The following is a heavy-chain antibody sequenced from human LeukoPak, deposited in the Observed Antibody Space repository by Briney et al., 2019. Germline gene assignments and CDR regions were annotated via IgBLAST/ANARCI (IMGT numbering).Heavy chain of an antibody. D-gene: IGHD6-13*01. J-gene: IGHJ6*03. CDR2: VYTSGST. Sequence: SQTLSLTCTVSGGSIRSGSYYWSWIRQAAGKGLEWIGRVYTSGSTNYNPSLESRVTISVDTSKNQFSLKLSSVTAADTAVYYCARGSSWYPYYYYYYMDVWGKGTTVTVSS. V-gene: IGHV4-61*02. CDR1: GGSIRSGSYY. CDR3: ARGSSWYPYYYYYYMDV.